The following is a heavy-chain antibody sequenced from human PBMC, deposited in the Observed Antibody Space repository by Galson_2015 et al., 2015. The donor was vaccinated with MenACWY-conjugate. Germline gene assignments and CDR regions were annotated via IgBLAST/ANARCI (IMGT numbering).Heavy chain of an antibody. CDR2: INPSGGST. J-gene: IGHJ4*02. D-gene: IGHD6-19*01. Sequence: SVKVSCKASGYTFTSYYMHWVRQAPGQGLEWMGIINPSGGSTSYAQKFQGRVTMTRDTSTSTVYMELSSLRSEDTAVYYCARDPLSSGWYGGEGYWGQGTLVTVSS. V-gene: IGHV1-46*03. CDR3: ARDPLSSGWYGGEGY. CDR1: GYTFTSYY.